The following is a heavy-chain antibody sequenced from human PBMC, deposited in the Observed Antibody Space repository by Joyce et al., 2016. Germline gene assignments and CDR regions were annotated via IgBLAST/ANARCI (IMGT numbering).Heavy chain of an antibody. D-gene: IGHD7-27*01. CDR2: IHAGSGVT. Sequence: QVLLVQSGPAQKEPGASMTLSCKTSGYSFTNYALNWGRQAPGQGLEWMGRIHAGSGVTMFSQKFYDRVSITTDTSASTVYMERRGLTSADTATYYCTRSLPHGDGDKRATDIWGQGTLVTVSS. V-gene: IGHV1-3*05. J-gene: IGHJ4*02. CDR1: GYSFTNYA. CDR3: TRSLPHGDGDKRATDI.